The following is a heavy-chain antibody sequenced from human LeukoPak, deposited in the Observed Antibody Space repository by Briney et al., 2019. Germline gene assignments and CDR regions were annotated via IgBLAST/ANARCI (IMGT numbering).Heavy chain of an antibody. D-gene: IGHD3-16*01. CDR1: GFNFSIYS. Sequence: GGSLRLSCAASGFNFSIYSMNWVRQAPGKGLEWVSYISSGSGSIYYADSVKGRFTISRDNAKNSLFLQMNSLRAEDTAVYYCARGGDSYVFDYWGQGTLVTVSS. V-gene: IGHV3-48*01. CDR3: ARGGDSYVFDY. J-gene: IGHJ4*02. CDR2: ISSGSGSI.